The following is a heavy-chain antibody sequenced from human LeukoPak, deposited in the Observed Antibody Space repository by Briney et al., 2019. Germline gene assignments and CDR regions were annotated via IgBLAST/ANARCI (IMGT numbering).Heavy chain of an antibody. J-gene: IGHJ3*02. CDR2: ISGSGGST. CDR1: GFTFSSYA. D-gene: IGHD5-12*01. Sequence: PGGSLRLSCAASGFTFSSYAMSWVRQAPGKGLEWVSAISGSGGSTYYADSVKGRFTISRDNSKNTLYLQMNSLRAEDTAVYYCAKDRGYSGYGYDAFDIWGQGTMVTVSS. V-gene: IGHV3-23*01. CDR3: AKDRGYSGYGYDAFDI.